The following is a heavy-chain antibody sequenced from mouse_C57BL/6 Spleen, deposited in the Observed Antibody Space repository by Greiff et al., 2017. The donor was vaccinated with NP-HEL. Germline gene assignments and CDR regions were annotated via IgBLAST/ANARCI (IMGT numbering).Heavy chain of an antibody. CDR1: GYAFSSYW. Sequence: VKLVESGAELVKPGASVKISCKASGYAFSSYWMNWVKQRPGKGLEWIGQIYPGDGDTNYNGKFKGKATLTADKSSSTAYMQLSSLTSEDSAVYFCARGRTGMVWFDYWGQGTTLTVSS. D-gene: IGHD4-1*01. V-gene: IGHV1-80*01. CDR3: ARGRTGMVWFDY. CDR2: IYPGDGDT. J-gene: IGHJ2*01.